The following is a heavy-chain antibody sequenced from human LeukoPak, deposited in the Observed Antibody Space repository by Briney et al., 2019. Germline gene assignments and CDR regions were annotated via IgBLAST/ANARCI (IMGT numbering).Heavy chain of an antibody. D-gene: IGHD1-26*01. Sequence: GGSLRLSCAASGFTFDDYGMSWFRQAPGKGLEWVSDISWNSGSIGYADSVKGRFTISRDNAKNSLYLQMNSLRAEDTALYYCAKDTNPYSGRSNFDYWGQGTLVTVSS. CDR3: AKDTNPYSGRSNFDY. CDR1: GFTFDDYG. V-gene: IGHV3-9*01. J-gene: IGHJ4*02. CDR2: ISWNSGSI.